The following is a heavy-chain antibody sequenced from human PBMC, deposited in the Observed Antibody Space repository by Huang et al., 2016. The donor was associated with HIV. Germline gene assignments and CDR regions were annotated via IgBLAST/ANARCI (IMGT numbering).Heavy chain of an antibody. J-gene: IGHJ4*02. Sequence: QVQLLQSGAEVKKPGSSVKVSCKAVGGPFRSYSIAWVRQAPGQGLEWMASLMPVFEAPNYAQKLQGRGRVTADESTSTVYMELRDLRPDDTAVYCCARGSLEYSVSSSLDYWGQGTHVTVSS. D-gene: IGHD4-4*01. CDR1: GGPFRSYS. V-gene: IGHV1-69*13. CDR3: ARGSLEYSVSSSLDY. CDR2: LMPVFEAP.